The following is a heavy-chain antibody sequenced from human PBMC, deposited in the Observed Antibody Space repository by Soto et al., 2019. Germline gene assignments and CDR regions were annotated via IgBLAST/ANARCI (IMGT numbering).Heavy chain of an antibody. J-gene: IGHJ2*01. CDR2: INSDGSST. Sequence: EVQLVESGGGLVQPGGSLRLSCAASGFTFSSYWMHWVRQAPGKGLVWVSRINSDGSSTNYADSVKGRFTISRDNAKNTVDLQMNSLRAEDTAVYYCARGGSLNWSFDLWGRGALVTVSS. V-gene: IGHV3-74*01. CDR1: GFTFSSYW. D-gene: IGHD3-16*01. CDR3: ARGGSLNWSFDL.